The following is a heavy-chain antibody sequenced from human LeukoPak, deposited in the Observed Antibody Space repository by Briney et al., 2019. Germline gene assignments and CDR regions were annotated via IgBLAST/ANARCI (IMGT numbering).Heavy chain of an antibody. Sequence: SETLSLTCTVSGGSVSSGSYYWSWIRQPPGKGLQWIGYIYYSGSTNYNPSLKSRVTISVDTSKNQFSLKLGSVTAADTAVYYCARSSVTMIVVVWGQGTLVTVSS. J-gene: IGHJ4*02. CDR3: ARSSVTMIVVV. CDR1: GGSVSSGSYY. D-gene: IGHD3-22*01. CDR2: IYYSGST. V-gene: IGHV4-61*01.